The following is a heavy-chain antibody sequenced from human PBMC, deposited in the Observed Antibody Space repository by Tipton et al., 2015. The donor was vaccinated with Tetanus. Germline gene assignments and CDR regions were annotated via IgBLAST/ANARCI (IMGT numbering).Heavy chain of an antibody. V-gene: IGHV4-39*02. J-gene: IGHJ3*02. CDR1: GVSISNSSHY. CDR3: ARDIYSNTRAFDI. Sequence: TLSLTCTVSGVSISNSSHYWGWIRQSPGKGLEWIGSFYYGGSTYYNPSLESRVTISVDTSKNEFSPKLTSVTAADTSLYFCARDIYSNTRAFDIWGQGTMVTVSS. D-gene: IGHD2-2*01. CDR2: FYYGGST.